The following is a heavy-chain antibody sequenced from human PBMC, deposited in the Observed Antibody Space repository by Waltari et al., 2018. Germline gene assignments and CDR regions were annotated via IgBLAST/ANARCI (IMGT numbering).Heavy chain of an antibody. J-gene: IGHJ3*02. CDR1: GGSFSGYY. CDR3: ARGRGYSYGRDAFDI. D-gene: IGHD5-18*01. CDR2: INNSGST. Sequence: QVQLQQWGAGLLKPSETLSLTCAVLGGSFSGYYWSWIRQPPGKGLDWIGEINNSGSTNYNPSLKSRVTISVDTSKNQFSLKLSSVTAADTAVYYCARGRGYSYGRDAFDIWGQGTMVTVSS. V-gene: IGHV4-34*01.